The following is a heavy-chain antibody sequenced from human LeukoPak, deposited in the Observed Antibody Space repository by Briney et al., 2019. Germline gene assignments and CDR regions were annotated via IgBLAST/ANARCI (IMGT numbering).Heavy chain of an antibody. CDR2: INHSGIT. Sequence: SETLSLTCAVYDGSFSDYYWSWIRQPPGKGLEWIGEINHSGITNYNPSLKSRVSISVDTSKNQFSLKLSSVTAADTAVYYCARRLQSVSQYMDVWGKGTMVTVSS. D-gene: IGHD5-24*01. CDR1: DGSFSDYY. CDR3: ARRLQSVSQYMDV. J-gene: IGHJ6*03. V-gene: IGHV4-34*01.